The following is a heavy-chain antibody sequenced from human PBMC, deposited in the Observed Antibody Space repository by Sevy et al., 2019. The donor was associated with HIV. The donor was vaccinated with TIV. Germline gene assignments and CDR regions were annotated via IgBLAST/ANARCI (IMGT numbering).Heavy chain of an antibody. J-gene: IGHJ4*02. Sequence: PGGSLRLSCAASGFTFSNAWMSWVRQAPGKGLEWVGRIKSKTDGGTTDYAAPVKGRFTISRDDSKNTLYLQMNSLKTEDTAVYYCTTRGGYSYGLFDYWGQGTLVTVSS. CDR2: IKSKTDGGTT. CDR3: TTRGGYSYGLFDY. CDR1: GFTFSNAW. D-gene: IGHD5-18*01. V-gene: IGHV3-15*01.